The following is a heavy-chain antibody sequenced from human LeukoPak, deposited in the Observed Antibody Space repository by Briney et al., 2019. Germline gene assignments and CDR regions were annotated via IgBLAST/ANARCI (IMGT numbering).Heavy chain of an antibody. CDR3: ARVQQWLVNYYYYGMDV. CDR1: DYTFTNFG. CDR2: IIPILGIA. Sequence: SVKVSCKASDYTFTNFGITWVRQAPGQGLEWMGRIIPILGIANYAQKFQGRVTITADKSTSTAYMELSSLRSEDTAVYYCARVQQWLVNYYYYGMDVWGQGTTVTVSS. J-gene: IGHJ6*02. V-gene: IGHV1-69*04. D-gene: IGHD6-19*01.